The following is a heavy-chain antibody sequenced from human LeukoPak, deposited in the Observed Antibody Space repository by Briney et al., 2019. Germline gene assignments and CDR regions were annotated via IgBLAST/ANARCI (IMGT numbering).Heavy chain of an antibody. D-gene: IGHD5-24*01. CDR1: GFTFSSYA. CDR3: AKGRYRLQLFYYYYGMDV. Sequence: GGSLRLSCAASGFTFSSYAMSWVRQAPGKGLEWVSAISGSGGSTYYADSVKGRFTISRDNSKNTLHLQMNSLRAEDTAVYYCAKGRYRLQLFYYYYGMDVWGQGTTVTVSS. V-gene: IGHV3-23*01. J-gene: IGHJ6*02. CDR2: ISGSGGST.